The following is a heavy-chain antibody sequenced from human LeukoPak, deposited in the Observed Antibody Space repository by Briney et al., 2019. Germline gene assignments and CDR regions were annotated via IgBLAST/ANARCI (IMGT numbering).Heavy chain of an antibody. CDR2: ITSGSTYK. CDR3: AKHGGWDYCNRGSCYYDY. D-gene: IGHD2-15*01. CDR1: GFTFSDYS. V-gene: IGHV3-21*01. J-gene: IGHJ4*02. Sequence: GGSLRLSCAGSGFTFSDYSMIWVRQAPGKGLEWVSSITSGSTYKYYADSVKGRFTVSRDSADNSLYLQMNSLRADDTAVYYCAKHGGWDYCNRGSCYYDYWGQGTLVTVSS.